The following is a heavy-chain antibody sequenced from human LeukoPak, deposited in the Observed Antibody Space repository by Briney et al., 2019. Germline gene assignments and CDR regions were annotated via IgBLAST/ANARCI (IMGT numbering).Heavy chain of an antibody. D-gene: IGHD3-22*01. J-gene: IGHJ4*02. CDR3: ARDGKGYYYDSSGYLDY. Sequence: GGSLRLSCAASGFTFSSYEMNWVRQAPGKGLEWVSYISSSGSTIYYADSVKGRFTISRDNAKNSLYLQMNSLRAEDTAVYYCARDGKGYYYDSSGYLDYWGQGTLVTVSS. CDR1: GFTFSSYE. V-gene: IGHV3-48*03. CDR2: ISSSGSTI.